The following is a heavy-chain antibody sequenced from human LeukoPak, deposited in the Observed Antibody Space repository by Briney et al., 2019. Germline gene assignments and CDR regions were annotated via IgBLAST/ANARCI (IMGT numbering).Heavy chain of an antibody. J-gene: IGHJ4*02. Sequence: SVKVSCKASGGTFSSYGVSWVRQAPGQGLEWMGRIIPILGITNYAQKFQGRVTITADKSTSTAYMELSSLRSDDTAVYYCARGETRNDYWGQGTLVTVSS. CDR3: ARGETRNDY. V-gene: IGHV1-69*04. CDR1: GGTFSSYG. D-gene: IGHD3-16*01. CDR2: IIPILGIT.